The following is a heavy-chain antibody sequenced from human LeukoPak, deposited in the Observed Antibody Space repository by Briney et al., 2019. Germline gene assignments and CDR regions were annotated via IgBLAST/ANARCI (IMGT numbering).Heavy chain of an antibody. CDR1: GGSISSHY. CDR3: ARDHASLGGSLENWFDP. D-gene: IGHD3-16*01. J-gene: IGHJ5*02. CDR2: IYYSGST. Sequence: SETLSLTCTVSGGSISSHYWSWIRQPPGKGLEWIGYIYYSGSTDCNPSLKSRVTISVDTSKNQFSLKLSSVTAADTAVYYCARDHASLGGSLENWFDPWGQGTLVTVSS. V-gene: IGHV4-59*11.